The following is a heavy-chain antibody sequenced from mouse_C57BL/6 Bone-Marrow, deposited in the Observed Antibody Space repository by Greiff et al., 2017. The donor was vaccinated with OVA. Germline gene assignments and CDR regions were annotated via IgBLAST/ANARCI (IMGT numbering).Heavy chain of an antibody. CDR2: IRNKANGDTT. V-gene: IGHV7-3*01. CDR1: GFTFTDYY. CDR3: ARYPYYGSSYGDWYFDV. J-gene: IGHJ1*03. D-gene: IGHD1-1*01. Sequence: EVQGVESGGGLVQPGGSLSLSCAASGFTFTDYYMSWVRQPPGKALEWLGFIRNKANGDTTEDSVSVKGRLTIARDNSTSILYLQMIALRAEDSATYYCARYPYYGSSYGDWYFDVWGTGTTVTVSS.